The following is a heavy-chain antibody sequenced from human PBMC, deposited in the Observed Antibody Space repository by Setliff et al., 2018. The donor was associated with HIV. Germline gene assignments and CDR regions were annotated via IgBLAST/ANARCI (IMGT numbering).Heavy chain of an antibody. J-gene: IGHJ6*02. D-gene: IGHD2-8*02. CDR1: GYTFSNYG. V-gene: IGHV1-18*01. Sequence: ASVKVSCKASGYTFSNYGISWVRQAPGQGLEWMGWITPYNGNRNYAQNLQDRVTMTTDTSTNTAYMELSSLRSGDTAVYYCARGGGYWFYNYGIDVWGQGTTVTVSS. CDR3: ARGGGYWFYNYGIDV. CDR2: ITPYNGNR.